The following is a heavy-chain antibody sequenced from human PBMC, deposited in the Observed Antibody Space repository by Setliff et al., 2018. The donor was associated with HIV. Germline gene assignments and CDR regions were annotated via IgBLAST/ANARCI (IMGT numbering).Heavy chain of an antibody. Sequence: PSETLSLTCAVYGGSFRGYYWSWIRQPPGKGLEWIGEINHSGSTNYNPSLKSRVTISVDTSKSQLSPKLSSVTAADTALYYCARGSDYIWGNYRFPFDYWGQGTLVTVSS. CDR1: GGSFRGYY. CDR3: ARGSDYIWGNYRFPFDY. V-gene: IGHV4-34*01. CDR2: INHSGST. D-gene: IGHD3-16*02. J-gene: IGHJ4*02.